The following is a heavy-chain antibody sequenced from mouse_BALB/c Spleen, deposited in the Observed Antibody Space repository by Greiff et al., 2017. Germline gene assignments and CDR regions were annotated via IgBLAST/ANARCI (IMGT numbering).Heavy chain of an antibody. J-gene: IGHJ3*01. CDR1: GFTFSSYT. CDR3: TRDTYRYDWFAY. CDR2: ISSGGSYT. Sequence: DVKLVESGGGLVKPGGSLKLSCAASGFTFSSYTMSWVRQTPEKRLEWVATISSGGSYTYYPDSVKGRFTISRDNAKNTLYLQMSSLKSEDTAMYYCTRDTYRYDWFAYWGQGTLVTVSA. V-gene: IGHV5-6-4*01. D-gene: IGHD2-14*01.